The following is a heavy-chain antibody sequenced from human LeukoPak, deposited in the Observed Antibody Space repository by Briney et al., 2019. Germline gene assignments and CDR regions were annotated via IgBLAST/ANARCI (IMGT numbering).Heavy chain of an antibody. J-gene: IGHJ3*02. CDR2: IYTSGST. Sequence: SQTLSLTCTVSGGSISSGSYYWSWIRQPAGKGLEWIGRIYTSGSTNYNPSLKSRVTISVDTSKNQFSLKLSSVTAADTAVYYCARDPGGGVVIGAFDIWGQGTMVTASS. D-gene: IGHD3-3*01. CDR3: ARDPGGGVVIGAFDI. V-gene: IGHV4-61*02. CDR1: GGSISSGSYY.